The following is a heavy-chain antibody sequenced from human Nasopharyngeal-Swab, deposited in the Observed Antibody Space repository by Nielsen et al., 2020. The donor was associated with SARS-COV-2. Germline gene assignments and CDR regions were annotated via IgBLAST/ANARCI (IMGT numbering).Heavy chain of an antibody. V-gene: IGHV4-39*02. CDR2: VSYSGPT. D-gene: IGHD4-11*01. CDR1: GGSLSSSNYY. J-gene: IGHJ4*02. Sequence: SEILSLTCTVSGGSLSSSNYYWGWIRQPPGQGLEWIGTVSYSGPTYYNPSLKSRVTMSVDTSKNHFSLRLTSVTAADTAVYYCGRLTKTTVTRRLYFDYWGQGTLVTVSS. CDR3: GRLTKTTVTRRLYFDY.